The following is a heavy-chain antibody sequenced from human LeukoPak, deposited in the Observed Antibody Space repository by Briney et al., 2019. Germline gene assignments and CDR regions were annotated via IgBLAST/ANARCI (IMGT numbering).Heavy chain of an antibody. CDR3: AKGGHVVPAAIFDY. CDR1: GFTFSSYA. V-gene: IGHV3-23*01. J-gene: IGHJ4*02. D-gene: IGHD2-2*02. Sequence: PGGSLRLSRAASGFTFSSYAMSWVRQAPGKGLEWVSAISGSGGSTYYADSVKGRFTISRDNSKNTLYLQMNSLRAEDTAVYYCAKGGHVVPAAIFDYWGQGTLVTVSS. CDR2: ISGSGGST.